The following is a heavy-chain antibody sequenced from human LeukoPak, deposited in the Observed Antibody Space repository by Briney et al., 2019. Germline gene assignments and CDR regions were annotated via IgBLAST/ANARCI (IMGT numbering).Heavy chain of an antibody. CDR2: IYYSGST. J-gene: IGHJ4*02. D-gene: IGHD3-22*01. Sequence: SETLSLTCTVSGGPVNSGSYYWNWIRQPPGKGLEWIGYIYYSGSTNYNPSLKSRVTISVDTSKNQFSLKLSSVTAADTAVYYCARDYYDSSGYRMNFDYWGQGTLVTVSS. V-gene: IGHV4-61*01. CDR1: GGPVNSGSYY. CDR3: ARDYYDSSGYRMNFDY.